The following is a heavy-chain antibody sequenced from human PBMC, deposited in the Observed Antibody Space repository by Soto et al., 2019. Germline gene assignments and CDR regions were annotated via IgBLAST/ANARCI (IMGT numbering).Heavy chain of an antibody. CDR2: ISGSGGST. CDR1: GFTFSSYA. J-gene: IGHJ4*02. Sequence: EVQLLESVGGLVQPGGSLRLSCAASGFTFSSYAMSWVRQAPGKGLEWVSAISGSGGSTYYADSVKGRFTISRDNSKNTLYLQMHSVRAEDTAVYYCAKAGVLGATPWESDYWGQGTLVTVSS. CDR3: AKAGVLGATPWESDY. D-gene: IGHD1-26*01. V-gene: IGHV3-23*01.